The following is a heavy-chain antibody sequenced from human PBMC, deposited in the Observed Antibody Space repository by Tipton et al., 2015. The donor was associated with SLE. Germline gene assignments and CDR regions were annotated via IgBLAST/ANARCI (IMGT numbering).Heavy chain of an antibody. CDR2: IYYGGTI. Sequence: TLSLTCNVSVYSISSSHWWGWIRQPPGKGLEWIGHIYYGGTIYYNPSLKSRVTMSIDTSKNQFSLKLSSVTAAGTAVCYCARGGLGVSYYYYMDVWGKGTTVTVSS. J-gene: IGHJ6*03. CDR1: VYSISSSHW. V-gene: IGHV4-28*02. D-gene: IGHD1-26*01. CDR3: ARGGLGVSYYYYMDV.